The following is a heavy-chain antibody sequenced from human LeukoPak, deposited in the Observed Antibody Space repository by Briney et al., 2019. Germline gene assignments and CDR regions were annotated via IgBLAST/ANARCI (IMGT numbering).Heavy chain of an antibody. CDR3: ARGGSSWYLDNWFDP. CDR2: ISAYNGNT. J-gene: IGHJ5*02. V-gene: IGHV1-18*01. CDR1: GYTFTSYG. Sequence: GASVKVSCKASGYTFTSYGISWVRQAPGQGLEWMGWISAYNGNTNYAQKLQGRVTMTTDTSTSTAYMELRSLRSDVTAVYYCARGGSSWYLDNWFDPWGQGTLVTVSS. D-gene: IGHD6-13*01.